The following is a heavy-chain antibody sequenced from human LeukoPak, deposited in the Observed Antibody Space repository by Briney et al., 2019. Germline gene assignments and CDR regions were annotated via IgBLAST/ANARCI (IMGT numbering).Heavy chain of an antibody. V-gene: IGHV4-4*07. CDR3: AGSEAHYYDSSGYYATYFDY. CDR1: GGSISSYY. Sequence: SETLSLTCTVSGGSISSYYWSWIRQPAGKGLEWIGRIYTSGSTNYNPSLKSRVTMSVDTSKNQFSLKLSSVTAADTAVYYCAGSEAHYYDSSGYYATYFDYWGQGTLVTVSS. D-gene: IGHD3-22*01. J-gene: IGHJ4*02. CDR2: IYTSGST.